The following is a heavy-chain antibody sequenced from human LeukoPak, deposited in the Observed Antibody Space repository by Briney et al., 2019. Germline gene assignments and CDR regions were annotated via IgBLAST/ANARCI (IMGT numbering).Heavy chain of an antibody. CDR3: AKRFEAAGDY. CDR2: ISGSGGST. Sequence: PGGSLRLSCAASGFTFTSYAMSWVRQAPGKGLEWVSVISGSGGSTYYADSVKGRFTISRDNSKNTLYLQMNSLRAEDTAVYYCAKRFEAAGDYWGQGTLVTVSS. J-gene: IGHJ4*02. CDR1: GFTFTSYA. D-gene: IGHD3-10*01. V-gene: IGHV3-23*01.